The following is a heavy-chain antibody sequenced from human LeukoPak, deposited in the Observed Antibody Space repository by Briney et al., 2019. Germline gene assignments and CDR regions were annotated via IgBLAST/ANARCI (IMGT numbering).Heavy chain of an antibody. CDR1: GGTFSSYA. J-gene: IGHJ4*02. V-gene: IGHV1-69*05. D-gene: IGHD6-13*01. CDR2: IIPIFGTA. CDR3: ASEGGIAAAVDY. Sequence: SVKVSCKASGGTFSSYAISWVRQAPGQGLEWMGRIIPIFGTANYAQKFQGRVTITTDESTSTAYMELSSLRSEDTAVYYCASEGGIAAAVDYWGQGTLVTVSS.